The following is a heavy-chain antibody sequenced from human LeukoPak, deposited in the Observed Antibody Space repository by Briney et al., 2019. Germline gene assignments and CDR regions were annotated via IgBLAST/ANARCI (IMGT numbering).Heavy chain of an antibody. J-gene: IGHJ4*02. Sequence: GGSLRLSCAASGFTFSSYWLHWVRQAPGKGLVWVSRINSDGSSITYADSVKGRFTISKDNAKNTLYLQMNSLRVEDTAVYYCAREGRVSGYDFDCWGQGTLVTVSS. CDR1: GFTFSSYW. D-gene: IGHD5-12*01. CDR3: AREGRVSGYDFDC. V-gene: IGHV3-74*03. CDR2: INSDGSSI.